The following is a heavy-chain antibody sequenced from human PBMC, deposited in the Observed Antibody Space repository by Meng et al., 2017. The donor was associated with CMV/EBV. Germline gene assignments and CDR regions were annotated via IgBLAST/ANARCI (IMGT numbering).Heavy chain of an antibody. V-gene: IGHV4-34*01. Sequence: SETLSLTSAVYGGTFSGYYWSWIRQPPGKGLEWIGEINHSGSTNYNPSLKSRVTISVDTSKNQFSLKLSSVTAADTAVYYCARGRVSSWYGTSYYYYGMDVWGQGTTVTVSS. CDR2: INHSGST. D-gene: IGHD6-13*01. CDR3: ARGRVSSWYGTSYYYYGMDV. CDR1: GGTFSGYY. J-gene: IGHJ6*02.